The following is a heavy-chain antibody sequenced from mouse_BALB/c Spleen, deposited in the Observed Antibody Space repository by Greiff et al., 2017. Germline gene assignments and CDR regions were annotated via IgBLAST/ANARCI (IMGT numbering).Heavy chain of an antibody. CDR1: GFTFSSYT. CDR3: ARQVYDGYLRGAMDY. CDR2: ISNGGGST. V-gene: IGHV5-12-2*01. J-gene: IGHJ4*01. D-gene: IGHD2-3*01. Sequence: DVQLVESGGGLVQPGGSLKLSCAASGFTFSSYTMSWVRQTPEKRLEWVAYISNGGGSTYYPDTVKGRFTISRDNAKNTLYLQMSSLKSEDTAMYYCARQVYDGYLRGAMDYWGQGTSVTVSS.